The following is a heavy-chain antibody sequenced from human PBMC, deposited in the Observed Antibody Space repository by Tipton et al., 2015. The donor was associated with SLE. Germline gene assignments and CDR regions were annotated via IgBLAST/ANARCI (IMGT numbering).Heavy chain of an antibody. D-gene: IGHD6-19*01. CDR1: ADSISSGDYY. CDR3: GRVTSGWREVC. CDR2: MFGSAIR. Sequence: TLSLTCTVSADSISSGDYYWSWIRQPAGQGLEWIGRMFGSAIRDYNPSLKSRVTISLATSKNQFSLQLTSVTAADTAIYYCGRVTSGWREVCWGQGTLVTVSS. J-gene: IGHJ4*02. V-gene: IGHV4-61*02.